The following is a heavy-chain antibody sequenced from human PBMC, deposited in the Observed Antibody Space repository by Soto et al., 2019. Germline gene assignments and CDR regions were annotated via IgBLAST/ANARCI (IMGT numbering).Heavy chain of an antibody. CDR2: IYHSGST. V-gene: IGHV4-30-2*01. CDR1: GGSISSGGYS. Sequence: QLQLQESGSGLVKPSQTLSLTCAVSGGSISSGGYSWSWIRQPPGKGLEWIGYIYHSGSTYYNPSLKRRVTTSVDSYKNQFSLKLSSVTAADTAVYYCARGHYDFWSGYYGGSYFDYWGQGTLVTVSS. CDR3: ARGHYDFWSGYYGGSYFDY. D-gene: IGHD3-3*01. J-gene: IGHJ4*02.